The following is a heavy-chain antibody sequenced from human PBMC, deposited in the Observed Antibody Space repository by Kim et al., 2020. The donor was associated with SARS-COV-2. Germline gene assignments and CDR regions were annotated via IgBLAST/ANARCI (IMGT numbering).Heavy chain of an antibody. J-gene: IGHJ6*02. CDR2: IIPILGIA. CDR3: ARTVRFLGEPTSYYYGMDV. CDR1: GGTFSSYA. D-gene: IGHD3-3*01. Sequence: SVKVSCKASGGTFSSYAISWVRQAPGQGLEWMGRIIPILGIANYAQKFQGRVTITADKSTSTAYMELSSLRSEDTAVYYCARTVRFLGEPTSYYYGMDVWGQGTTVTVSS. V-gene: IGHV1-69*04.